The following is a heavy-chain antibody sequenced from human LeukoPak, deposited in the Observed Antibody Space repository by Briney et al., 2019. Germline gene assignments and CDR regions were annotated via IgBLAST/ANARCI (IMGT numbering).Heavy chain of an antibody. D-gene: IGHD2-15*01. Sequence: GGSLRLSCAASGFTFSSYGMHWVRQAPGKGLEWVAVISYDGSNKYYADSVKGRFTISRDNSKNTLNLQMNSLRAEDTAVYYCAKRYCSGGSCSSLGAFDIWGQGTMVTVSS. CDR2: ISYDGSNK. J-gene: IGHJ3*02. CDR1: GFTFSSYG. CDR3: AKRYCSGGSCSSLGAFDI. V-gene: IGHV3-30*18.